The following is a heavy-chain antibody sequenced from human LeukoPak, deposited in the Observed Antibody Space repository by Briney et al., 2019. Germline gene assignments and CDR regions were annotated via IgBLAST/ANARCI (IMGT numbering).Heavy chain of an antibody. CDR3: ARVTGPHAFDI. V-gene: IGHV4-59*01. D-gene: IGHD3-9*01. CDR1: GGPMSSYY. CDR2: IYYSGST. J-gene: IGHJ3*02. Sequence: SETLSLTCTVSGGPMSSYYWTWIRQPPGKGLEWVGHIYYSGSTNYNPSLESRVTISVDTSKNHFSLKLTSVTAADTAVYYCARVTGPHAFDIWGQGTMVTVSS.